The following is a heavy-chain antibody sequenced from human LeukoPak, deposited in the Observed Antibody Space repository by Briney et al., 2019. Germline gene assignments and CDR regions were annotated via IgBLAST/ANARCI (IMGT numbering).Heavy chain of an antibody. D-gene: IGHD3-22*01. CDR1: GFSFSRFA. CDR3: AKKTWDSSAWYFFDY. V-gene: IGHV3-23*01. Sequence: GGSLRLSCAASGFSFSRFAMSWVRQAPGKGLEWVSAISDSGGRINYADSVKGRFTTSRDNSKNTLYLQMNSLRAEDTAVYYCAKKTWDSSAWYFFDYWGQGTLVTVSS. J-gene: IGHJ4*02. CDR2: ISDSGGRI.